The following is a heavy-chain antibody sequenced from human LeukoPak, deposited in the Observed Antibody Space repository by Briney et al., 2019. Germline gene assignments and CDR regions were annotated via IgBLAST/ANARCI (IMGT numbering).Heavy chain of an antibody. V-gene: IGHV1-2*02. CDR2: INPNSGGT. CDR1: GYTFTGYY. D-gene: IGHD4-17*01. CDR3: ARDSGRDYGDSSAFDI. J-gene: IGHJ3*02. Sequence: ASVKVSCKASGYTFTGYYMHWVRQAPGQGLEWMVWINPNSGGTNYAQKFQGRVTMTRDTSISTAYMELSRLRSDDTAVYYCARDSGRDYGDSSAFDIWGQGTMVTVSS.